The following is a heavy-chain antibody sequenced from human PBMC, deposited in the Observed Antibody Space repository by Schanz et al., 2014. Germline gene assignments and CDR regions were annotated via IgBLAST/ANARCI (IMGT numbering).Heavy chain of an antibody. CDR1: GFNFGSHG. J-gene: IGHJ3*01. CDR3: ARELPGVVAFDF. D-gene: IGHD7-27*01. CDR2: ISYDGSFK. V-gene: IGHV3-33*01. Sequence: VQLLESGGGLVQPGGSLRLSCAASGFNFGSHGMHWVRQAPGKGLEWVAVISYDGSFKNYADSVRGRITMSRDNSKNTMYLQINNLRADDTAVYYCARELPGVVAFDFWGQGTRVTVSS.